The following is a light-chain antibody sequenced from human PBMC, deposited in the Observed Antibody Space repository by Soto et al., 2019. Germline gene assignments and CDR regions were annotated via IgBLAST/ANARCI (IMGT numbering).Light chain of an antibody. V-gene: IGLV2-14*01. CDR2: EVT. Sequence: QSALTQPASVSGSNGQSITISCTGTSSDVGGYNYVSWYQQHPGKVPKLIIYEVTNRPSGVSNRFSGSKSDNTASLTISGLQAEDEADYYCSSYTSSHTSVFGTGTKLTVL. CDR3: SSYTSSHTSV. CDR1: SSDVGGYNY. J-gene: IGLJ1*01.